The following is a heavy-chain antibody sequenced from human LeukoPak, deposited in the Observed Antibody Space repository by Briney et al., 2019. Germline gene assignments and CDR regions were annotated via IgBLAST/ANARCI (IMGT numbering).Heavy chain of an antibody. CDR2: ISSSSSYI. J-gene: IGHJ3*02. CDR3: ARDRGNCSSTSCYAPLDAFDI. CDR1: GFTFSSYS. D-gene: IGHD2-2*01. V-gene: IGHV3-21*01. Sequence: PGGSLRLFCAASGFTFSSYSMSWVRQAPGKGLEWVSSISSSSSYIYYADSVKGRFTISRDNAKNSLYLQMNSLRAEDTAVYYCARDRGNCSSTSCYAPLDAFDIWGQGTMVTVSS.